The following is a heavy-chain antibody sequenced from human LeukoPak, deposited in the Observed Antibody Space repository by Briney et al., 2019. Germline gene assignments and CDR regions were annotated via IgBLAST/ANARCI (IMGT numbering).Heavy chain of an antibody. J-gene: IGHJ6*02. V-gene: IGHV3-23*01. Sequence: GGSLRLSCAASGFTFSNYAMSWVRQAPGKGLEWVSAISGGGGSTYYADSVRGRFTVSRDNSRNTLYLQMNNLRAEDTAVYYCAKAASSSWPSYYYGMDVWGQGTTVTVSS. CDR2: ISGGGGST. D-gene: IGHD6-13*01. CDR3: AKAASSSWPSYYYGMDV. CDR1: GFTFSNYA.